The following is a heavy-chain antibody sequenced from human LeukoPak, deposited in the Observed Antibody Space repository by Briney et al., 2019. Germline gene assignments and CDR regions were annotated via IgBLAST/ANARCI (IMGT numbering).Heavy chain of an antibody. CDR3: ARDRWSYYFDY. D-gene: IGHD6-13*01. J-gene: IGHJ4*02. CDR2: INQDGSGK. V-gene: IGHV3-7*01. CDR1: GFTFNAYW. Sequence: GGSLRLSCAASGFTFNAYWMAWVRQALGKGLEWVANINQDGSGKYYVDSVKGRFTISRDNAENSVYLQMNSLTVEDTAVYYCARDRWSYYFDYWGQGALVTVSS.